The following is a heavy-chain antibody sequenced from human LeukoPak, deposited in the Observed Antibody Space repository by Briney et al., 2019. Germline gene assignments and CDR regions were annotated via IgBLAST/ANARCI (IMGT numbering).Heavy chain of an antibody. CDR1: GYTFTSYY. CDR3: ASRNYGDYSPVGAEYYYYGMDV. Sequence: ASVKVSCKASGYTFTSYYMHWVRQAPGRGLEWMGIINPSGGSTSYAQKFQGRVTMTRDTSTSTVYMELSSLRSEDTAVYYCASRNYGDYSPVGAEYYYYGMDVWGQGTTVTVSS. CDR2: INPSGGST. V-gene: IGHV1-46*01. D-gene: IGHD4-17*01. J-gene: IGHJ6*02.